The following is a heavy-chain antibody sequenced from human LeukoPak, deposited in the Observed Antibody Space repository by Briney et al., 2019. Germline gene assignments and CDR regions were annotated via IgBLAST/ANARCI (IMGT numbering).Heavy chain of an antibody. CDR2: MNPNSGNT. CDR3: ARRYGSGSYQTFDP. Sequence: ASVKVSCKASGYTFTSYDINWVRQATGQGLEWMGWMNPNSGNTGYAQKFQGRVTMTRNTSIGTAYMELSSLRSEDTAVYYCARRYGSGSYQTFDPWGQGTLVTVSS. J-gene: IGHJ5*02. CDR1: GYTFTSYD. D-gene: IGHD3-10*01. V-gene: IGHV1-8*01.